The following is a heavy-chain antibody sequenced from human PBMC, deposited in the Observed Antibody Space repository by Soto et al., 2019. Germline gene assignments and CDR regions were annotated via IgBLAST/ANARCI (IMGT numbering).Heavy chain of an antibody. CDR2: VYHSGRT. Sequence: NPSETLSLTCAVSGYSITTGYYLGWFLRPPGKGLEWIGSVYHSGRTSYNPSLESRVTISVDTSKNQFSLRLSSVTAADTAVYYCARGVNYYDSSGFYPRDYWGQGILVTVSS. J-gene: IGHJ4*02. D-gene: IGHD3-22*01. CDR1: GYSITTGYY. V-gene: IGHV4-38-2*01. CDR3: ARGVNYYDSSGFYPRDY.